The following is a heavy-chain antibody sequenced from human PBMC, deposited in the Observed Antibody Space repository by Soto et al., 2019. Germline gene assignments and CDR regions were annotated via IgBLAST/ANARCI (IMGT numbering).Heavy chain of an antibody. V-gene: IGHV4-61*01. J-gene: IGHJ6*02. CDR3: QRGVRYCSATTSAPREDV. Sequence: PSGILSLTCTVSGGFVNSDTHSRCWIRQTPGKRLEWIGFIYSGGSTKHPSLRSRVTMSVETSKNQFSLKMRSVIVADTAVYHCQRGVRYCSATTSAPREDVWGQGITVTV. CDR1: GGFVNSDTHS. CDR2: IYSGGST. D-gene: IGHD2-2*01.